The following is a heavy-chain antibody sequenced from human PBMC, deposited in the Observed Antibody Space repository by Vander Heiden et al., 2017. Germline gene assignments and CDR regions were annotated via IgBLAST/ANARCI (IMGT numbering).Heavy chain of an antibody. CDR2: IGGSGGNT. J-gene: IGHJ4*02. V-gene: IGHV3-23*01. D-gene: IGHD5-12*01. CDR1: GFTVRVDA. CDR3: AKPLGYSGYVPDY. Sequence: EVQLLESGGGLVQPGGSLRLSWAAPGFTVRVDAMSWVRQDPGKGLGWVSGIGGSGGNTYYADSVKGRFTISRDNSKNMLYLQMNGLRAEDTAVYYCAKPLGYSGYVPDYWGQGTLVTVSP.